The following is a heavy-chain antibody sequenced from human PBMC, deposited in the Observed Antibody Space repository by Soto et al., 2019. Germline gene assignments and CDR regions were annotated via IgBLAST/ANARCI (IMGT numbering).Heavy chain of an antibody. CDR1: GGSISSYY. CDR3: ARVRDGYNSY. D-gene: IGHD1-1*01. Sequence: SETLSLTCTVSGGSISSYYWSWIRQPPGKGLEWIGYIYYSGSTNYTPSLKSRVTISVDTSKNQFSLKLSSVTAADTAVYYCARVRDGYNSYWGQGTLVTVS. V-gene: IGHV4-59*01. J-gene: IGHJ4*02. CDR2: IYYSGST.